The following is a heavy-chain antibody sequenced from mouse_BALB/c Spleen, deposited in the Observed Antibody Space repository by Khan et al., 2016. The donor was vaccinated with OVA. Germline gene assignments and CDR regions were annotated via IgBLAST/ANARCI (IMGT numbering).Heavy chain of an antibody. J-gene: IGHJ4*01. CDR3: ARSIYYGIVLYALDS. D-gene: IGHD1-1*01. V-gene: IGHV1S41*01. CDR1: GYTFTSYW. CDR2: ISPGSGNS. Sequence: DLVKPGASVKLSCKASGYTFTSYWINWVKQRPGQGLEWIGNISPGSGNSYYNKMLKVKATLTVDTSSTTAYIQLISQSSEASDDYFCARSIYYGIVLYALDSCGQCTSVTVSS.